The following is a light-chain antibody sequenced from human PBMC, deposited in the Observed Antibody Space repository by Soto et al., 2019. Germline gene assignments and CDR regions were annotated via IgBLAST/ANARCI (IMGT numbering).Light chain of an antibody. CDR2: EGS. CDR3: QQRGDWPPIT. J-gene: IGKJ5*01. V-gene: IGKV3-11*01. CDR1: QSVSSY. Sequence: DIVLTQSPATLSLSQGQTATLSYRASQSVSSYLAWYQQKAGQAPRLLIYEGSNRATGIPTRFSGSGSGTDFTLTISSLEPEDAAVYYCQQRGDWPPITYGQGTRLEI.